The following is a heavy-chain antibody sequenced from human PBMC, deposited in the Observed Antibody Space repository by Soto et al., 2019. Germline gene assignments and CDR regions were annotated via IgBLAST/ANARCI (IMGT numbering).Heavy chain of an antibody. CDR3: ARPIYCSSTSCYVAFDI. CDR2: MNPNSGNT. Sequence: GASVKVSCKASGYTFTSYDINWVRQATGQGLEWMGWMNPNSGNTNYAQKLQGRVTMTTDTSTSTAYMELRSLRSDDTAVYYCARPIYCSSTSCYVAFDIWGQGTMVTVSS. V-gene: IGHV1-18*01. CDR1: GYTFTSYD. D-gene: IGHD2-2*01. J-gene: IGHJ3*02.